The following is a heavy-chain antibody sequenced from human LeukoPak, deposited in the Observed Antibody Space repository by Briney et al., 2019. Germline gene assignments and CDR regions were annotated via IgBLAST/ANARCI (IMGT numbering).Heavy chain of an antibody. Sequence: ASVKVSCKASGYTFTNYAVNWMRQAPGQRLEWMGWINIGNGDTKFSQNYQARVTITRDASASTAYMELSSLTSEDTAVYFCARGLWSAHRREYYFDSWGQRTLVTVSS. D-gene: IGHD3-3*01. CDR1: GYTFTNYA. CDR2: INIGNGDT. V-gene: IGHV1-3*04. CDR3: ARGLWSAHRREYYFDS. J-gene: IGHJ4*02.